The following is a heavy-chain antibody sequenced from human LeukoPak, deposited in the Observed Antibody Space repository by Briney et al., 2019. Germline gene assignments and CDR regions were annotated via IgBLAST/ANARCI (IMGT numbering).Heavy chain of an antibody. Sequence: GGSLRLSCAASGFIFSSYTMNWVRQAPGEGLEWVSSISSSSNYIYYADSVKSRFTISRDNAESSLYLQMNSLRAEDTAVYYCARDKFRGSGSYRPNWFDPWGQGTLVTVSS. V-gene: IGHV3-21*01. CDR3: ARDKFRGSGSYRPNWFDP. J-gene: IGHJ5*02. CDR1: GFIFSSYT. D-gene: IGHD1-26*01. CDR2: ISSSSNYI.